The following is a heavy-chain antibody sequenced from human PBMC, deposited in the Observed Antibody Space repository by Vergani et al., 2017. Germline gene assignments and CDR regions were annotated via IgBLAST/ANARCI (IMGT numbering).Heavy chain of an antibody. CDR3: VRDPDYSTFDS. J-gene: IGHJ4*02. Sequence: DVRLVESGGGVVQPGGSLRLSCAASGFTFSAYSMNWVRQTPGKGLEWISYIGVSDNSIYYADSVMGRFALSRDNARNLLFLKMNSLRADDSALYFCVRDPDYSTFDSWGQGTVVTVS. V-gene: IGHV3-48*01. CDR2: IGVSDNSI. CDR1: GFTFSAYS. D-gene: IGHD4-11*01.